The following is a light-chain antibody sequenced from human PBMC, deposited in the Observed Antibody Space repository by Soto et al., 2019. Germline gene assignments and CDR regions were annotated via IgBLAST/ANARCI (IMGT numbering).Light chain of an antibody. CDR1: QTISSW. J-gene: IGKJ1*01. Sequence: DIQMTQSPSSLSASVGGRVTITCRASQTISSWLAWYQQKPGKAPKLLIYKASTLKSGVPSRFSGSGSGTEFTLTISSLQPDDFATYYCQQYNSYSWTFGQGTKVDIK. CDR2: KAS. CDR3: QQYNSYSWT. V-gene: IGKV1-5*03.